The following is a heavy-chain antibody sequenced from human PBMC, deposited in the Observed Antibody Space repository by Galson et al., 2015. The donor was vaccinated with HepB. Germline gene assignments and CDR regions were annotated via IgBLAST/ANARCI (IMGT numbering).Heavy chain of an antibody. D-gene: IGHD3-9*01. V-gene: IGHV3-30-3*01. Sequence: SLRLSCAASGFTFSSYAMHWVRQAPGKGLEWVAVISYDGSNKYYADSVKGRFTISRDNSKNTLYLQMNSLRAEDTAVYYCARALATYYDIEGYGMDVWGQGTTVTVSS. CDR2: ISYDGSNK. CDR3: ARALATYYDIEGYGMDV. J-gene: IGHJ6*02. CDR1: GFTFSSYA.